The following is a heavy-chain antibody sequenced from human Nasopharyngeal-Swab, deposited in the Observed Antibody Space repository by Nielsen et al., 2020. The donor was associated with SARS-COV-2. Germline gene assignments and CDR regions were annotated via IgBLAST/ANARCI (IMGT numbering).Heavy chain of an antibody. CDR2: ISGSGGST. CDR1: GFTFSSYA. J-gene: IGHJ6*02. D-gene: IGHD4-17*01. Sequence: GESLKISCAAWGFTFSSYAMTWVRQAPTKGLEWVSAISGSGGSTYYADSVKGRFTISRDNSKNTLYLQMNSLRAEDTAVYYCAKDDYGDSVGYYYYGMDVWGQGTTVTVSS. V-gene: IGHV3-23*01. CDR3: AKDDYGDSVGYYYYGMDV.